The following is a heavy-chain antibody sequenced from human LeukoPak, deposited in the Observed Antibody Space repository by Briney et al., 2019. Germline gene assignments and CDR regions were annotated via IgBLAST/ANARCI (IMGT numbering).Heavy chain of an antibody. V-gene: IGHV1-46*01. CDR3: ARDRITMIVVEETFDY. CDR1: GYTFTSYY. D-gene: IGHD3-22*01. J-gene: IGHJ4*02. CDR2: INPSGGST. Sequence: GASVKVSCKASGYTFTSYYMHWVRQAPGQGLEWMGIINPSGGSTSYAQKFQGRVTMTRDTSTSTVYMELSSLRSEDTAVYYCARDRITMIVVEETFDYWGQGTLVTVSS.